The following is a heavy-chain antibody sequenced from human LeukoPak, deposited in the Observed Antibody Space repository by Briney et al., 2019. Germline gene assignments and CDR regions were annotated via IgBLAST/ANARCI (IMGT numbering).Heavy chain of an antibody. Sequence: GASVKVSCKVLGYPLTELSMHWVRQAPGQGLEWMGIINPSGGSTSYAQKFQGRVTMTRDMSTSTVYMELSGLRSEDTAVYYCARPQTNSGSPGNRDYFDYWGQGTLVTVSS. CDR3: ARPQTNSGSPGNRDYFDY. CDR2: INPSGGST. V-gene: IGHV1-46*01. J-gene: IGHJ4*02. CDR1: GYPLTELS. D-gene: IGHD1-26*01.